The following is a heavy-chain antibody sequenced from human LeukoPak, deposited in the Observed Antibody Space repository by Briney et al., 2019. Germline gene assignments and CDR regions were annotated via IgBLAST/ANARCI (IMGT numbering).Heavy chain of an antibody. J-gene: IGHJ5*02. CDR2: IYYSGST. CDR3: ARERNIFGVVIDVWFDP. Sequence: PSQTLSLTCTVSGGSISSGDYYWSWIRQPPGKGLEWIGYIYYSGSTYYNPSLKSRVTLSVDTSKNQFSLKLSSVTAADTAVYYCARERNIFGVVIDVWFDPWGQGTLVTVSS. D-gene: IGHD3-3*02. V-gene: IGHV4-30-4*08. CDR1: GGSISSGDYY.